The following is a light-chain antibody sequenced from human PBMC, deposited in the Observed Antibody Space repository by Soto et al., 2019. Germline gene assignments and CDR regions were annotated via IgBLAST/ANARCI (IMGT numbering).Light chain of an antibody. J-gene: IGKJ2*01. CDR3: QQSYSKPYT. CDR2: AAS. V-gene: IGKV1-39*01. Sequence: DIQMTQSPSSLSASVGDRVTITCLASQSISSYLNWYQQKPGKAPKLLIYAASRLQGGVPSSFSGSGSGTDFTLSISSLQPEDFATYYCQQSYSKPYTFGQGTKLEIK. CDR1: QSISSY.